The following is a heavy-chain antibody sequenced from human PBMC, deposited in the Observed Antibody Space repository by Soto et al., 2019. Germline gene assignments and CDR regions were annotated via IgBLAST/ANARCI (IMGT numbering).Heavy chain of an antibody. CDR3: AKDQGIAASHGVD. Sequence: QVQLVESGGGVVQPGRSLRLPCAASGFTFNNYGMHWVRQAPGKGLEWVATISNDGSDKYYADSVKGRLTISRDNSKNTVYLQMNSLRAEDTALYYCAKDQGIAASHGVDWGQGTMVTVSS. J-gene: IGHJ3*01. CDR2: ISNDGSDK. D-gene: IGHD6-13*01. CDR1: GFTFNNYG. V-gene: IGHV3-30*18.